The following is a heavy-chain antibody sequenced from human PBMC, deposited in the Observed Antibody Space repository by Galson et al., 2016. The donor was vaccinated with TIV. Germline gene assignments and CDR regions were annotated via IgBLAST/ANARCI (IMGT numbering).Heavy chain of an antibody. CDR2: INSDGST. Sequence: LRLSCAASGFKFSTYWMHWVRQGPGKGLVWVSRINSDGSTIYADSVKGRFTVARDNAKNTLYLQMNSLRVDDTAVYYCARDAASGNWYKYGMDVWGQGTTVTVSS. CDR1: GFKFSTYW. CDR3: ARDAASGNWYKYGMDV. V-gene: IGHV3-74*01. D-gene: IGHD6-13*01. J-gene: IGHJ6*02.